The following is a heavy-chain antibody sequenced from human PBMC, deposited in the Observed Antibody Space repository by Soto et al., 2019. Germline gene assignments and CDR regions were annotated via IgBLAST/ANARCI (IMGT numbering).Heavy chain of an antibody. J-gene: IGHJ4*02. Sequence: EVQLVESGGGLVKPGGSLRLSCAASGFTFSSYSMNWVRQAPGKGLEWVSSISSSSSYIYYADSVKGRFTISRDNAKNSLYLQMTSPRAEDTAVYYCARDLLVTPLDYWGQGTLVTVSS. V-gene: IGHV3-21*01. CDR1: GFTFSSYS. D-gene: IGHD5-18*01. CDR3: ARDLLVTPLDY. CDR2: ISSSSSYI.